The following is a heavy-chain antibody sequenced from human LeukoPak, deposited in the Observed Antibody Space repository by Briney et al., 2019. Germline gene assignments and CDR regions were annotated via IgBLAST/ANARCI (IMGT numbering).Heavy chain of an antibody. CDR2: IWYDGSNK. Sequence: GGSLRLSCAASGFTFSNYGMHWVRQAPGKGLERVAVIWYDGSNKYYADSVKGRFTISRDNSKNTLYLQMNSLRAEDTAVYYCARGEMATIGAYYYGMDVWGQGTTVTVSS. J-gene: IGHJ6*02. D-gene: IGHD5-24*01. CDR3: ARGEMATIGAYYYGMDV. CDR1: GFTFSNYG. V-gene: IGHV3-33*01.